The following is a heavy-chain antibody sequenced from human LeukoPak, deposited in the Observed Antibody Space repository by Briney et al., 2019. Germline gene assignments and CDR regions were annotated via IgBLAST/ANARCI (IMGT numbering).Heavy chain of an antibody. V-gene: IGHV3-30*04. CDR1: GFTFSSYA. CDR2: ISYDGSNK. D-gene: IGHD5-12*01. CDR3: ARALSGYDPFDY. J-gene: IGHJ4*02. Sequence: PGGSLRLSCAASGFTFSSYAMHWVRQAPGKGLEWVAVISYDGSNKYYADPVKGRFTISRDNSKNTLYLQMNSLRAEDTAVYYCARALSGYDPFDYWGQGTLVTVSS.